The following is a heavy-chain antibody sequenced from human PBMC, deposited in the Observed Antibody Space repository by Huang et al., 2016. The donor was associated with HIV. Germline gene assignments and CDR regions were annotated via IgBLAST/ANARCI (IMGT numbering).Heavy chain of an antibody. CDR2: IRYDGRNK. CDR3: AKGSMANAFDI. J-gene: IGHJ3*02. CDR1: GFPFSSYG. D-gene: IGHD3-10*01. V-gene: IGHV3-30*02. Sequence: QVQLVESGGGVVQPGGSLRLSCAASGFPFSSYGMHWVRQAPGKGLEWGAVIRYDGRNKYYAESVRGRFTISRDNSKNTLYLQMNSLRAEDTAVYYCAKGSMANAFDIWGQGTMVTVSS.